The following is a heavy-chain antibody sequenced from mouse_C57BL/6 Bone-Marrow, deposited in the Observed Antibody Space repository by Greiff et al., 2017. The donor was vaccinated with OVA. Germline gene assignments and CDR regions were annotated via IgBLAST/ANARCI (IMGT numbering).Heavy chain of an antibody. J-gene: IGHJ3*01. D-gene: IGHD3-2*02. CDR1: GFNIKDYY. V-gene: IGHV14-2*01. CDR3: AGREKAQTSWFAY. Sequence: VQLQQSGAELVKPGASVKLSCTASGFNIKDYYMHWVKQRTEQGLEWIGRIDPEDGETKYAPKFQGKATITADTTSNTAYLQLSSLTSEDAAVYYCAGREKAQTSWFAYWGQGTLVTVSA. CDR2: IDPEDGET.